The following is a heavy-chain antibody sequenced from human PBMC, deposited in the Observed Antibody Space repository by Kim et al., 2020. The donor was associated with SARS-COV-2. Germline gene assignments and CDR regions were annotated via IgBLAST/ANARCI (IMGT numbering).Heavy chain of an antibody. CDR1: GFTFSSHV. J-gene: IGHJ1*01. V-gene: IGHV3-23*01. CDR2: ISGSGDRT. Sequence: GGSLRLSCAASGFTFSSHVMGWVRQAPGKGLEWVSAISGSGDRTPYADPVKGRFTISRDNSKNTLYLQMSSLRAEDTAVYYCARPIYDSTGHEYFHRGGRAPLAPFS. D-gene: IGHD3-22*01. CDR3: ARPIYDSTGHEYFHR.